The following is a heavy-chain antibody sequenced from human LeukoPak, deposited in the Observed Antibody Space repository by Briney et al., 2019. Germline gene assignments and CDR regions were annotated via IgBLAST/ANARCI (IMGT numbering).Heavy chain of an antibody. CDR3: ASVRRGFGEFSKYYSYYYMDV. V-gene: IGHV4-4*07. CDR1: GGSISSYY. J-gene: IGHJ6*03. CDR2: IYIGGRT. Sequence: SETLSLTCTVSGGSISSYYGSWIRQPAGKGLEWIGRIYIGGRTNYNPSLKSRVTMSVDTSKNQFSLKLSSVTAADTAVYYCASVRRGFGEFSKYYSYYYMDVWGKGTTVTISS. D-gene: IGHD3-10*01.